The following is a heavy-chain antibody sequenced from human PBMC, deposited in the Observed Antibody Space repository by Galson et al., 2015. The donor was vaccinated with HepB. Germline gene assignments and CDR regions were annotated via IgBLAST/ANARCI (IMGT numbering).Heavy chain of an antibody. V-gene: IGHV3-11*06. CDR3: ARSPAIRDYGDYPEEGTPEEPTYFDL. Sequence: SLRLSCAASGFTFSDYYMSWIRQAPGKGLEWVSYISSSSSYTNYADSVKGRFTISRDNAKNSLYLQMNSLRAEDTAVYYCARSPAIRDYGDYPEEGTPEEPTYFDLWGRGTLVTVSS. CDR1: GFTFSDYY. CDR2: ISSSSSYT. J-gene: IGHJ2*01. D-gene: IGHD4-17*01.